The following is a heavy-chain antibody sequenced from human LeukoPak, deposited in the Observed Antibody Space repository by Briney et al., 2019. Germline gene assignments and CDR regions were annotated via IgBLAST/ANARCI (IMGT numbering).Heavy chain of an antibody. CDR1: GFTVSSNY. V-gene: IGHV3-66*02. D-gene: IGHD1-26*01. J-gene: IGHJ4*02. CDR2: IYSGGST. Sequence: GGSLRLSCAASGFTVSSNYMSWVRQAPGKGLEWVSVIYSGGSTYYADSVKGRLTISRDNSKNTLYLQMDSLRAEDTAVYYCARDSVGAKYFDYWGQGTLVTVSS. CDR3: ARDSVGAKYFDY.